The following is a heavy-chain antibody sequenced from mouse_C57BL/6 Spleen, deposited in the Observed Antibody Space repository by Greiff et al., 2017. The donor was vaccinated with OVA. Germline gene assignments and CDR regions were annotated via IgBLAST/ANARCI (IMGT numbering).Heavy chain of an antibody. J-gene: IGHJ1*03. CDR2: ISYDGSN. Sequence: EVQLQESGPGLVKPSQSLSLTCSVTGYSITSGYYWNWIRQFPGNKLEWMGYISYDGSNNYNPSLKNRISITRDTSKNQFFLKLNSVTTEDTATYYCAREDGYYEDWYFDVWGTGTTVTVSS. D-gene: IGHD2-3*01. V-gene: IGHV3-6*01. CDR1: GYSITSGYY. CDR3: AREDGYYEDWYFDV.